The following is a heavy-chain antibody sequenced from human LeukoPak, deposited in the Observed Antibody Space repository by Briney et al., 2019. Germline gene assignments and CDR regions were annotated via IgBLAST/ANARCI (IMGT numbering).Heavy chain of an antibody. Sequence: PGGSLRLSCAASGFIVSSNYMSWVRQAPGKGLEWVSVIYSGGSTYYADSVRGRFTISRDNFKSTLYLQMNSLRAEDTAVYYCARDSHSGSYYRLDYWGQGTLVTVSS. CDR3: ARDSHSGSYYRLDY. J-gene: IGHJ4*02. CDR2: IYSGGST. V-gene: IGHV3-53*01. D-gene: IGHD1-26*01. CDR1: GFIVSSNY.